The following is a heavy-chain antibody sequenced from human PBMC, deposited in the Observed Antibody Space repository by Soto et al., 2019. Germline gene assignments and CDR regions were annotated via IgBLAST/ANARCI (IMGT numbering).Heavy chain of an antibody. J-gene: IGHJ6*02. V-gene: IGHV3-15*07. CDR3: TTGSVEGV. D-gene: IGHD2-15*01. Sequence: EVQLVESGGGLVKPGGSLRLSCAASDFTISNAWMNWVRQAPGKGLEWVGRIKTKTEGGATDYAAPLKGRFTISRDDSKNTLFLQMNSLKTEDTAVYDCTTGSVEGVWGQGATVTVSS. CDR1: DFTISNAW. CDR2: IKTKTEGGAT.